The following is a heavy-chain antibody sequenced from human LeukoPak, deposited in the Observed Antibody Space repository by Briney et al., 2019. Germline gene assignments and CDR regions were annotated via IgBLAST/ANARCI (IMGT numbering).Heavy chain of an antibody. CDR3: ARDPVVPDDGYYFDY. D-gene: IGHD2-2*01. V-gene: IGHV3-21*01. Sequence: GGSLRLSCAASGFTFSRYTMNWVRQAPGKGLEWVSTISPSNTYIYYSASVEGRFTISRDNAKNSLYLQMNSLRAEDTAVYYCARDPVVPDDGYYFDYWGQGTLVTVSS. J-gene: IGHJ4*02. CDR1: GFTFSRYT. CDR2: ISPSNTYI.